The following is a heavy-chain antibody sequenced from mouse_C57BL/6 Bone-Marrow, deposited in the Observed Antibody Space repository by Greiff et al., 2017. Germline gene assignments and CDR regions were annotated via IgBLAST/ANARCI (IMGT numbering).Heavy chain of an antibody. CDR2: INYDGSST. CDR1: GFTFSDYY. CDR3: ARDRGYYGSSFFDY. V-gene: IGHV5-16*01. Sequence: EVQLVESEGGLVQPGSSMKLSCTASGFTFSDYYMAWVRQVPEKGLEWVANINYDGSSTYYLDSLTSRFIISRDNAKNILYLQMSSLTSSDTATYYCARDRGYYGSSFFDYWGQGTTLTVSS. D-gene: IGHD1-1*01. J-gene: IGHJ2*01.